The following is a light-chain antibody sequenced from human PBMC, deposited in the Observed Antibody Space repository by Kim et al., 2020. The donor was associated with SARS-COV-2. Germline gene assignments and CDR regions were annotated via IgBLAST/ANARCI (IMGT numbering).Light chain of an antibody. J-gene: IGKJ1*01. CDR1: QSVSSTS. CDR2: GAS. Sequence: SPGENATLSCRASQSVSSTSLAWYQQKPGQAPRLLIYGASSRATGLPDGFSGSGSGTDFTLPLRRLAPRAFALSSCLPSLPSPPAFGQGTKVDIK. V-gene: IGKV3-20*01. CDR3: LPSLPSPPA.